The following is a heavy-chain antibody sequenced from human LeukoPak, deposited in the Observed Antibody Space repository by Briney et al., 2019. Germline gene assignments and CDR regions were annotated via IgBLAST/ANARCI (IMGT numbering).Heavy chain of an antibody. CDR2: IIPIFGTA. J-gene: IGHJ6*02. V-gene: IGHV1-69*13. D-gene: IGHD3-9*01. CDR3: ARSPLRYFEYGYYYGLDV. CDR1: GGTFISYA. Sequence: GASVNVSCKASGGTFISYAIYWVRQAPGQGLEWMGGIIPIFGTANYAQKFQGRVTITADESTRTAYMELSSLRSEDTAVYYCARSPLRYFEYGYYYGLDVWGQGTTVTVSS.